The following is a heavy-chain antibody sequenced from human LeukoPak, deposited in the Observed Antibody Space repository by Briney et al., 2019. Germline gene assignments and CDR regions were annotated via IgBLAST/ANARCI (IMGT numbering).Heavy chain of an antibody. V-gene: IGHV1-3*03. CDR2: INAGNGNT. Sequence: ASVKVSCKASGYTFTSYAMHWVRQAPGQRLEWMGWINAGNGNTKYSQEFQGRVTITRDTSASTAYMELSSLRSEDMAVYYCARDPGSQYYYDSSGHSYYYYYMDVWGKGTTVTVSS. CDR1: GYTFTSYA. D-gene: IGHD3-22*01. J-gene: IGHJ6*03. CDR3: ARDPGSQYYYDSSGHSYYYYYMDV.